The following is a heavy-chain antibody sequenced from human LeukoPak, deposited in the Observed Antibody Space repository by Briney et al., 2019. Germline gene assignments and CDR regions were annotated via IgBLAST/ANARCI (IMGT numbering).Heavy chain of an antibody. CDR3: AKTGPQWFGELLAYFDY. Sequence: GGSLRLSWAASGFTFGSYAMSWVRQAPGKGLEWVSAISGSGGSTYYADSVKGRFTISRDNSKNTLYLRMNSLRAEDTAVYYCAKTGPQWFGELLAYFDYWGQGTLVTVSS. CDR2: ISGSGGST. CDR1: GFTFGSYA. V-gene: IGHV3-23*01. J-gene: IGHJ4*02. D-gene: IGHD3-10*01.